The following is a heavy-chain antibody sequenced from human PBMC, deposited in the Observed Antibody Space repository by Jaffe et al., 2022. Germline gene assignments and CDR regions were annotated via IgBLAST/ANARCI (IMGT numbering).Heavy chain of an antibody. Sequence: QVQLVQSGAEVKKPGASVKVSCKASGYTFTSYAMHWVRQAPGQRLEWMGWINAGNGNTKYSQKFQGRVTITRDTSASTAYMELSSLRSEDTAVYYCATPPAAPIAGYSSSWDSDWYFDLWGRGTLVTVSS. D-gene: IGHD6-13*01. CDR1: GYTFTSYA. J-gene: IGHJ2*01. CDR3: ATPPAAPIAGYSSSWDSDWYFDL. CDR2: INAGNGNT. V-gene: IGHV1-3*01.